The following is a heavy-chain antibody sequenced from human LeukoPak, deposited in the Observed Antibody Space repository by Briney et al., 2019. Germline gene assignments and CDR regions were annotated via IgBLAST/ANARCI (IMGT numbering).Heavy chain of an antibody. V-gene: IGHV3-33*01. CDR2: IWYDGSNK. D-gene: IGHD4-17*01. Sequence: GGSLRLSCAASGFTFSSYGMHWVRQAPGKGLEWVAVIWYDGSNKYYADSVKGRFTISRDNTKNTLYLQMNSLRAEDTAVYYCARADDGDYVSYYYYYGMDVWGQGTTVTVSS. CDR1: GFTFSSYG. J-gene: IGHJ6*02. CDR3: ARADDGDYVSYYYYYGMDV.